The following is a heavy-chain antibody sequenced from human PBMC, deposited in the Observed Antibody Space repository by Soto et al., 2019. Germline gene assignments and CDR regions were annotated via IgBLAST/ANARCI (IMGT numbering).Heavy chain of an antibody. CDR2: ISAYNGNT. V-gene: IGHV1-18*04. J-gene: IGHJ5*02. CDR1: GYTFTSYG. Sequence: ASVKVSCKASGYTFTSYGISWVRQAPGQGLEWMGWISAYNGNTNYAQKLQGRVTMTTDTSTSTAYMELRSLRSDDTAVYYCARGAAVLRYFAWPPGSQFDPWGQGTLVTVSS. CDR3: ARGAAVLRYFAWPPGSQFDP. D-gene: IGHD3-9*01.